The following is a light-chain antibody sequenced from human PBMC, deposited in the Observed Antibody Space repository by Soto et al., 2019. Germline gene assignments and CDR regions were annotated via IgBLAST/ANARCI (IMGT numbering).Light chain of an antibody. V-gene: IGKV1D-13*01. CDR1: QGIDSS. CDR2: AAS. Sequence: AILLTESPSSLSASVGDRVTIPCRASQGIDSSFAWYQEKPGKAPKLLIYAASSLKSGVPSRFSGSGSGTDFTLTISSLQPEDFATYYCQQTNNFSITFGQGTRLEI. J-gene: IGKJ5*01. CDR3: QQTNNFSIT.